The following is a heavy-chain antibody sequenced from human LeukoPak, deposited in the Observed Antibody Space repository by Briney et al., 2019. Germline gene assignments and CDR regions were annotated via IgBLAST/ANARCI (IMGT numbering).Heavy chain of an antibody. D-gene: IGHD6-19*01. V-gene: IGHV3-43*02. CDR3: AKENIAVAGGGEYYFDY. J-gene: IGHJ4*02. CDR1: GFTFEDYA. Sequence: GSLRLSGAASGFTFEDYAIHWVRQAPGKGLEWVSLISGYGGSTYYADSVKGRFTISRDNSKNSLYLQMNSLRTEDTALYYCAKENIAVAGGGEYYFDYWGQGTLVTVSS. CDR2: ISGYGGST.